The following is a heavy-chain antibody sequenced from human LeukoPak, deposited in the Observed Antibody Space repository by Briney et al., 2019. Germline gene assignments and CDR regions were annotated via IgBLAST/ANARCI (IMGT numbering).Heavy chain of an antibody. J-gene: IGHJ3*02. Sequence: PGGSLRLSCAASGFTFSSYGMHWVRQAPGKGLEWVAVIWFDGNNKDYTDSVKGRFTISRDNSKNTLYLQMNSLRAEDTAIYYCAKDLSPYYYDSSGHYIPHDAFDIWGRGTMVTVSS. CDR2: IWFDGNNK. D-gene: IGHD3-22*01. CDR3: AKDLSPYYYDSSGHYIPHDAFDI. CDR1: GFTFSSYG. V-gene: IGHV3-33*06.